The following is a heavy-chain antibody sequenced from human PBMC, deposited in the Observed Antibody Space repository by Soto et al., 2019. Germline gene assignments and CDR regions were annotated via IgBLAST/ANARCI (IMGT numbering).Heavy chain of an antibody. J-gene: IGHJ3*02. CDR2: ITWNGGRI. Sequence: EVHLVESGGDLVQPGRSLRLSCAPSGFTFDDYAMHWVRQVPGKGLEWISGITWNGGRIGYADSVKGRFTISRDNAKNSLYLQMNSLRPEDTALYYYAKDMSGFGDYDFAAFDIWGRGTMVTVSS. V-gene: IGHV3-9*01. CDR1: GFTFDDYA. D-gene: IGHD4-17*01. CDR3: AKDMSGFGDYDFAAFDI.